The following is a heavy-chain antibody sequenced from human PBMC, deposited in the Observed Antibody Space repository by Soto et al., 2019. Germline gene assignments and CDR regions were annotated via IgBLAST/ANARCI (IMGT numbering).Heavy chain of an antibody. CDR2: IWYDGSNK. Sequence: QVQLVESGGGVVQPGRSLRLSCAASGFTFSSYGMHWVRQAPGKGLEWVAVIWYDGSNKYYADSVKGRFTISRDNSKNTLYLQMNSLRAEDTAVYYCARETEVYYYDGMDVWGQGTTVTVSS. J-gene: IGHJ6*02. V-gene: IGHV3-33*01. CDR1: GFTFSSYG. CDR3: ARETEVYYYDGMDV.